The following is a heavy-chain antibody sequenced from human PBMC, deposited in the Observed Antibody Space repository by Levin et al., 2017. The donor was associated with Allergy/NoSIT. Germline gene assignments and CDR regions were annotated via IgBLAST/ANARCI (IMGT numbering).Heavy chain of an antibody. CDR2: INHSGST. J-gene: IGHJ4*02. CDR3: AREDCSGGSCENFDY. CDR1: GESFSGYY. Sequence: SQTLSLTCAVYGESFSGYYWSWICQPPGRGLEWIGEINHSGSTNYNPSLKSRVTISVDTSKNQFSLRLSSVTAADTAVYFCAREDCSGGSCENFDYWGQGTLVTVSS. V-gene: IGHV4-34*01. D-gene: IGHD2-15*01.